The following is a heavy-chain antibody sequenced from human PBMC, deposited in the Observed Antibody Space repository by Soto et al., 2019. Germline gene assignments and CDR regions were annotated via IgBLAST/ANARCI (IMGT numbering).Heavy chain of an antibody. D-gene: IGHD1-1*01. CDR1: GFTFSSYG. Sequence: GGSLRLSCAASGFTFSSYGMHWVRQAPGKGLEWVAVISYDGSNKYYADSVKGRFTISRDNSKNTLYLQMNSLRAEDTAVYYCAKAGWNESIYYMDVWGKRTTGTV. CDR3: AKAGWNESIYYMDV. V-gene: IGHV3-30*18. J-gene: IGHJ6*03. CDR2: ISYDGSNK.